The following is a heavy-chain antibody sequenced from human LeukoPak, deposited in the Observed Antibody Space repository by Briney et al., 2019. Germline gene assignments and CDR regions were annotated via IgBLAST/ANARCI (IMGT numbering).Heavy chain of an antibody. V-gene: IGHV1-18*01. CDR1: GYTFTSYG. CDR3: ARAQCSSTSCYCDY. D-gene: IGHD2-2*01. CDR2: ISAYNGNT. Sequence: ASVKVSCKASGYTFTSYGISWVRQAPGQGLEWMGWISAYNGNTNYAQKLQGRVTMTTDTSTSTAYMELRSLRSDDTAVYYCARAQCSSTSCYCDYWGQGTLVTVSS. J-gene: IGHJ4*02.